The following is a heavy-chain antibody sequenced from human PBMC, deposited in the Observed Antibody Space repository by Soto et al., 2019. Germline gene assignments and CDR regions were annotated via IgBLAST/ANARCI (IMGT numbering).Heavy chain of an antibody. Sequence: QVQLVQSGAEVKKPGASVKVSCKASGYTFTGYYMHWVRQAPGQGLEWMGWINPNSGGTNYAQKFQGWVTMTRDTSISTAYMELSRLRSDDTAVYYCARDGGGSSWYGYYYYGMDVWGQGTTVTVSS. CDR2: INPNSGGT. CDR3: ARDGGGSSWYGYYYYGMDV. J-gene: IGHJ6*02. CDR1: GYTFTGYY. V-gene: IGHV1-2*04. D-gene: IGHD6-13*01.